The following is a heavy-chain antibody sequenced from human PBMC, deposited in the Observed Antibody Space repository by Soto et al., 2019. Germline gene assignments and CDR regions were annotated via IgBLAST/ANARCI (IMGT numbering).Heavy chain of an antibody. V-gene: IGHV1-18*01. Sequence: QVKLVQSGTEVKKPGASIKVSCKASGYSFVTSGMTWGRQAPGQGLEWMGWISVYNGNTNYHQKLQDRVTMTTDTSTNTAYLEVRNLRSDDTAVYYCARAGQYYDASGYADWGQGTLVTVSS. D-gene: IGHD3-22*01. CDR2: ISVYNGNT. CDR1: GYSFVTSG. CDR3: ARAGQYYDASGYAD. J-gene: IGHJ4*02.